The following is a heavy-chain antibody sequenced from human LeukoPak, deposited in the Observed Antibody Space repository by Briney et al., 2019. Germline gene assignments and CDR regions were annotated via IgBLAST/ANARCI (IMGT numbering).Heavy chain of an antibody. CDR3: AIRGYCSSTSCYAYFDL. V-gene: IGHV1-69*04. CDR2: IIPILGIA. J-gene: IGHJ2*01. Sequence: GASVKVSCKASGGTFSSYAISWVRQAPGQGLEWMGRIIPILGIANYAQKFQGRVTITADKSTSTAYMELSSLRSEDTAVYYCAIRGYCSSTSCYAYFDLWGRGTLVTVSS. CDR1: GGTFSSYA. D-gene: IGHD2-2*01.